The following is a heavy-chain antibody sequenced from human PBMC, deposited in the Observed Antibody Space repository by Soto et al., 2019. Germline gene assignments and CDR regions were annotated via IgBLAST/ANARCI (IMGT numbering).Heavy chain of an antibody. J-gene: IGHJ5*02. CDR3: ARDSGVVVVPAAISSSRWFDP. CDR2: IYYSGRT. D-gene: IGHD2-2*01. V-gene: IGHV4-59*01. Sequence: QVQLQESGPGLVKPSETLSLTCTVSGGSISSYYWSWIRQPPGKGLEWIGYIYYSGRTNYKPSLKSRVSISVDTSKNQFSLKLSSVTAADTAVYYCARDSGVVVVPAAISSSRWFDPWGQGTLVTVSS. CDR1: GGSISSYY.